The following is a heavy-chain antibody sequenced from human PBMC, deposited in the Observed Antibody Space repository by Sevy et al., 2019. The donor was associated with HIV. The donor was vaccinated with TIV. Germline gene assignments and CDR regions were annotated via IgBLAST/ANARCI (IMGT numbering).Heavy chain of an antibody. D-gene: IGHD2-21*02. Sequence: GGSLRLSCVASDFSFSSNVMHWVRQAPGKGLEWVAVIWHDGNSEYYADSVKGRLTNSRDKSKNTQYLQMNSRRGEETAVYYCASEAGYGSDSRPFDYWGQGTLVTVSS. V-gene: IGHV3-33*08. CDR3: ASEAGYGSDSRPFDY. CDR1: DFSFSSNV. CDR2: IWHDGNSE. J-gene: IGHJ4*02.